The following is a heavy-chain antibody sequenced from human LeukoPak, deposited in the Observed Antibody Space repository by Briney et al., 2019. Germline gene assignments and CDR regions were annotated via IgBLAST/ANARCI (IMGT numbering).Heavy chain of an antibody. D-gene: IGHD4-17*01. CDR2: ISYDGSKK. CDR1: GFTFSSYG. J-gene: IGHJ4*02. V-gene: IGHV3-30*03. CDR3: ARDSSTVTTWFDY. Sequence: GGSLRLSCAASGFTFSSYGMHWVRQAPGKGLEWVAVISYDGSKKYYADTVKGRLTISRDNSKNTLYLQINSLGAEDTAVYYCARDSSTVTTWFDYWGQGSLVTVSS.